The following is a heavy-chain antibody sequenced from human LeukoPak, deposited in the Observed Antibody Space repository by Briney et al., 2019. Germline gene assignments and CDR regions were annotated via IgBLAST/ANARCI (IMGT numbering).Heavy chain of an antibody. V-gene: IGHV4-39*07. J-gene: IGHJ5*02. CDR1: GGSISSSSYY. CDR2: IYYSGST. D-gene: IGHD3-10*01. CDR3: ARDRYYYGSGSYDFA. Sequence: SETLSLTCTVSGGSISSSSYYWGWIRQPPGKGLEWIGSIYYSGSTYYNPSLKSRVTISVDTSKNQFSLKLSSVTAADTAVYYCARDRYYYGSGSYDFAWGQGTLVTVSS.